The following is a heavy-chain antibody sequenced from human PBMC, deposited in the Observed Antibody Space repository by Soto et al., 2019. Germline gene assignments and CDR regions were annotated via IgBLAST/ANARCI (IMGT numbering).Heavy chain of an antibody. J-gene: IGHJ6*03. D-gene: IGHD2-2*01. CDR3: TRERLGYCSSTSCPDLYYYYYMDV. Sequence: GGSLRLSCTASGFTFGDYAMSWFRQAPGKGLEWVGFIRSKAYGGTTEYAASVKGRFTISRDDSKSIAYLQMNSLKTEDTAVYYCTRERLGYCSSTSCPDLYYYYYMDVWGKGTTVTVSS. CDR2: IRSKAYGGTT. V-gene: IGHV3-49*03. CDR1: GFTFGDYA.